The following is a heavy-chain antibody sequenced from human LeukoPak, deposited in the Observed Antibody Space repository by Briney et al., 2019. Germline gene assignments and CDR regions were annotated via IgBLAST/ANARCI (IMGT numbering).Heavy chain of an antibody. Sequence: GGSLRLSCAVSGFTLITYWMHWVRQAPGKGLVWVSRINGDGTNTGYADSVKGRFTISKDNGKNTLYLQMNSLRSEDTAVYYCGRETSGSLSNWGQGTLVAVSS. D-gene: IGHD1-26*01. CDR2: INGDGTNT. J-gene: IGHJ4*02. V-gene: IGHV3-74*01. CDR3: GRETSGSLSN. CDR1: GFTLITYW.